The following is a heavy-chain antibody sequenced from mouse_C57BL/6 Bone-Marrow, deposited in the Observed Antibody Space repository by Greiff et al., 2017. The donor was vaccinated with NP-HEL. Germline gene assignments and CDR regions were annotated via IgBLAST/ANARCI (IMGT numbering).Heavy chain of an antibody. Sequence: EVKLQESGGGLVQPGGSMKLSCVASGFTFSNYWMNWVRQSPEKGLEWVAQIRLKSDNYATHYAESVKGRFTISRDDSKSSVYLQMNNLRAEDTGIYYCTGGRGSYAMDYWGQGTSVTVSS. CDR3: TGGRGSYAMDY. CDR2: IRLKSDNYAT. V-gene: IGHV6-3*01. D-gene: IGHD1-1*01. CDR1: GFTFSNYW. J-gene: IGHJ4*01.